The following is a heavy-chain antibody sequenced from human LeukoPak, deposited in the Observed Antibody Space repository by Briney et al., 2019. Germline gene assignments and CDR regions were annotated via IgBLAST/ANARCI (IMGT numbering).Heavy chain of an antibody. Sequence: GGSLRLSCAASGFTVFTNHMNWVRQAPGRGLEWVSAISGSGGSTYYADSVKGRFTISRDNSKNTLYLQMNSLRAEDTAVYYCAKDLAGSGSYSFDYWGQGTLVTVSS. V-gene: IGHV3-23*01. CDR1: GFTVFTNH. D-gene: IGHD1-26*01. CDR3: AKDLAGSGSYSFDY. J-gene: IGHJ4*02. CDR2: ISGSGGST.